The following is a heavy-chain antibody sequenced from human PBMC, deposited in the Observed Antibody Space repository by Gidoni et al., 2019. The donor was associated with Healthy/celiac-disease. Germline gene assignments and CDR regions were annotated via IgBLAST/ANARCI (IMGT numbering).Heavy chain of an antibody. J-gene: IGHJ4*02. CDR3: ARDPTGIVGATYFDY. CDR1: GFPFSSYS. CDR2: ISSSSSTR. Sequence: EVQLVESGGGLVQPGVSLDLSCAASGFPFSSYSMNWVRQAPGKGLDWVSYISSSSSTRYYADSVKGRFTISRDNAKNSLYLQMNSLRDEDTAVYYCARDPTGIVGATYFDYWGQGTLVTVSS. V-gene: IGHV3-48*02. D-gene: IGHD1-26*01.